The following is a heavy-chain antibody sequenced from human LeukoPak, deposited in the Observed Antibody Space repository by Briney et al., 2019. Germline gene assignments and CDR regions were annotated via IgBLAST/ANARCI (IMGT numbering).Heavy chain of an antibody. CDR1: GGSISGFY. Sequence: SETLSLTCTVSGGSISGFYWSWIRQPPGKGLEWIGYIYYSGRTSYNPSLKSRVTISVDTSKNQFSLDLTSVTAADTAVYYCARSGSTAFDYWGQGTLVTVSS. J-gene: IGHJ4*02. CDR2: IYYSGRT. V-gene: IGHV4-59*01. CDR3: ARSGSTAFDY. D-gene: IGHD1-26*01.